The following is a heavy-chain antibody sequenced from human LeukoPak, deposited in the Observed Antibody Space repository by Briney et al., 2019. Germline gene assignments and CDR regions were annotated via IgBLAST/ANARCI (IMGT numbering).Heavy chain of an antibody. D-gene: IGHD3-10*01. Sequence: GGSLRLSCAASGFTFSSYGMSWVRQAPGKGLEWVSAISGSGGSTYYADSVKGRFTISRDNSKNTLYLQMNSLRAEDTAVYYCAKDPYYYGSGSWERSYWGQGTLVTVSS. J-gene: IGHJ4*02. CDR2: ISGSGGST. CDR3: AKDPYYYGSGSWERSY. CDR1: GFTFSSYG. V-gene: IGHV3-23*01.